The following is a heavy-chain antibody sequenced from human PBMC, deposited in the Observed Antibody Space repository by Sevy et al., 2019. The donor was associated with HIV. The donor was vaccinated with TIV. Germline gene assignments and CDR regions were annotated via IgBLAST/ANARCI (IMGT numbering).Heavy chain of an antibody. CDR1: GFTVSSNY. Sequence: LSLTCAASGFTVSSNYMSWVRQAPGKGLEWVSVIYSGGSTYYADSVKGRFTISRDNSKNTLYLQMNSLRAEDTAVYYCARDSRGWYYFDYWGQGTLVTVSS. CDR2: IYSGGST. CDR3: ARDSRGWYYFDY. D-gene: IGHD6-19*01. V-gene: IGHV3-53*01. J-gene: IGHJ4*02.